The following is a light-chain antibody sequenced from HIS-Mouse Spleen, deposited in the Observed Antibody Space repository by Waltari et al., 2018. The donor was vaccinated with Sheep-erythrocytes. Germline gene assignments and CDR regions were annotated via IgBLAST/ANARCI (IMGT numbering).Light chain of an antibody. CDR3: SSYAGSNNWV. V-gene: IGLV2-8*01. Sequence: QSALTQPPSASGSPGQSVTISCTGTSSDVGGYNYVSWYQQHPGKAPKLMIYEVSKRASWVPGRFSGSKSGNTASLTVSGLQAEDEADYYCSSYAGSNNWVFGGGTKLTVL. CDR1: SSDVGGYNY. J-gene: IGLJ3*02. CDR2: EVS.